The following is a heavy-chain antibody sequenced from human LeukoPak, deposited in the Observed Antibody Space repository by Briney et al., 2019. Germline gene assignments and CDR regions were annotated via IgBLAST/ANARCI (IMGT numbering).Heavy chain of an antibody. CDR2: IYSDNT. D-gene: IGHD3-16*01. CDR3: AKDDNYIRFSS. J-gene: IGHJ5*02. CDR1: GFTVSSNS. V-gene: IGHV3-53*01. Sequence: GSLRLSCTVTGFTVSSNSMSWVRQAPGKGLEWVSFIYSDNTHYSDSVKGRFTISRDNSKNTLYLQMNSLRAEDTAVYYCAKDDNYIRFSSWGQGTLVTVSS.